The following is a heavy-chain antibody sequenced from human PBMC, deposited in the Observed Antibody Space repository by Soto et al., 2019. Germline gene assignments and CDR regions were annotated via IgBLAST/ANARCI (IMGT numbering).Heavy chain of an antibody. Sequence: EVQLVESGGVVVQPGGSLRLSCAATGFTFDDYTMHWVRQAPGKGLDWVALITWDGASAYYADSAKGRFTVSRDNSKNSLYLYLNSLKTEDTAFYYCAKAQSGSSDFYFDDWGQGTLVTVSS. CDR3: AKAQSGSSDFYFDD. D-gene: IGHD2-21*01. CDR1: GFTFDDYT. J-gene: IGHJ4*02. CDR2: ITWDGASA. V-gene: IGHV3-43*01.